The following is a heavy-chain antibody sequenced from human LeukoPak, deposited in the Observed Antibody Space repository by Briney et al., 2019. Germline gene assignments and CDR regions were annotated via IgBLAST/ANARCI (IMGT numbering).Heavy chain of an antibody. D-gene: IGHD1-26*01. V-gene: IGHV3-64*02. CDR2: INTDGRIT. J-gene: IGHJ4*02. CDR3: TRDGGSFCDFDY. CDR1: GFSFRNYA. Sequence: GGSLRLSCVASGFSFRNYAIHWVRQAPGKGLEYVSVINTDGRITYYTDSVKGRFTISRDNSKNTVYLQMGSLRGEDMAVYYCTRDGGSFCDFDYWGQGALVTVSS.